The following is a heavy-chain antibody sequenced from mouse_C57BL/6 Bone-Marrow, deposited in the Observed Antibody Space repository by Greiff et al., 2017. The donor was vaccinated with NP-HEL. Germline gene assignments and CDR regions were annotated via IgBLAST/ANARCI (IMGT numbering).Heavy chain of an antibody. CDR1: GFTFSDYG. V-gene: IGHV5-15*01. Sequence: EVKLMESGGGLVQPGGSLKLSCAASGFTFSDYGMAWVRQAPRKGPEWVAFISNLAYSIYYADTVTGRFTISRENAKNTLYLEMSSLRSEDTAIYYCARHYAMDYWGQGTSVTVSS. CDR3: ARHYAMDY. J-gene: IGHJ4*01. CDR2: ISNLAYSI.